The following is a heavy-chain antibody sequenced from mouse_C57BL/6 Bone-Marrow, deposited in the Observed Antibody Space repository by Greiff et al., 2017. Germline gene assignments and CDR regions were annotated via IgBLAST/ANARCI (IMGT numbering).Heavy chain of an antibody. CDR3: ARGYAMDY. J-gene: IGHJ4*01. CDR1: GYTFTSYT. V-gene: IGHV1-4*01. Sequence: VKLQESGAELARPGASVKMSCKASGYTFTSYTMHWVKQRPGQGLEWIGYINPSSGYTKYNQKFKDKATLTADKSSSTAYMQLSSLTSEDAAVYYCARGYAMDYWGQGTSVTVSS. CDR2: INPSSGYT.